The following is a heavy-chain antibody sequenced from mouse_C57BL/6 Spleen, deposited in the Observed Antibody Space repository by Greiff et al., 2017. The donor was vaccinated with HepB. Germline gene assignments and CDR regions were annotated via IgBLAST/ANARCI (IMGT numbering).Heavy chain of an antibody. CDR3: ARPYGNYAMDY. V-gene: IGHV1-64*01. J-gene: IGHJ4*01. D-gene: IGHD2-1*01. CDR2: IHPNSGST. CDR1: GYTFTSYS. Sequence: QVQLKQPGAELVKPGASVKLSCKASGYTFTSYSMHWVKQRPGQGLEWIGMIHPNSGSTNYNEKFKSKATLTVDKSSSTAYMQLSSLTSEDSAVYYCARPYGNYAMDYWGQGTSVTVSS.